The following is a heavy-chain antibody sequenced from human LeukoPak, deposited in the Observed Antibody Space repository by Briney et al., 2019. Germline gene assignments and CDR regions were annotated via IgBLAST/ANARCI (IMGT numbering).Heavy chain of an antibody. J-gene: IGHJ4*02. D-gene: IGHD5-18*01. CDR3: AKDGAMVQFGFDY. CDR2: ISWNSGSI. CDR1: GFTFDDYA. V-gene: IGHV3-9*01. Sequence: PGGSLRLSCAASGFTFDDYAMHWVRQAPGEGLEWVSGISWNSGSIGYADSVKGRFTISRDNAKNSLYLQMNSLRAEDTALYYCAKDGAMVQFGFDYWGQGTLVTVSS.